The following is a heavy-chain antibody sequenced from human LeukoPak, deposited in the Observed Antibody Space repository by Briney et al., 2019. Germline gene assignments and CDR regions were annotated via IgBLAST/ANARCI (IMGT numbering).Heavy chain of an antibody. CDR2: ISSSSSYI. J-gene: IGHJ4*02. CDR1: GFTFSSYS. CDR3: AKKFFHGYGDGPLFDY. V-gene: IGHV3-21*01. Sequence: GGSLRLSCAASGFTFSSYSMNWVRQAPGKGLEWVSSISSSSSYIYYADSVKDRFTISRDNSKNTLYLQMNSLRAEDTAVYYCAKKFFHGYGDGPLFDYWGQGTLVTVSS. D-gene: IGHD4-17*01.